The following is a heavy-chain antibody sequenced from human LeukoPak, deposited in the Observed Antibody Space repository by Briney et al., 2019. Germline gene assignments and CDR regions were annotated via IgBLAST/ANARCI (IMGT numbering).Heavy chain of an antibody. V-gene: IGHV3-30*02. CDR1: RITFSTYG. CDR2: VRYDGNNK. CDR3: ARDHRWFGELTDP. D-gene: IGHD3-10*01. Sequence: GGSLRLSCAASRITFSTYGMHWVRQAPGKGLEWVAFVRYDGNNKYYADSAKGRFTISRDNSKNTLYLQMNSLRAEDTAVYYCARDHRWFGELTDPWGQGTLVTVSS. J-gene: IGHJ5*02.